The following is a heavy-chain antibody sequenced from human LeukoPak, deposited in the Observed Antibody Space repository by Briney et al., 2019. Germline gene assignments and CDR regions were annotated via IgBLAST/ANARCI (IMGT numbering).Heavy chain of an antibody. D-gene: IGHD2-2*01. V-gene: IGHV4-4*07. CDR1: GSSISSYY. Sequence: PSETLSLTCNGSGSSISSYYWSWIRQPAGKGLEWIGRIYTSGSTNYNPSLKSRVTMSVDTSKNQFSLKLSSVTAADTAVYYCARDAVIVVVPAAMEDYYYMDVWGKGTTVTVSS. J-gene: IGHJ6*03. CDR2: IYTSGST. CDR3: ARDAVIVVVPAAMEDYYYMDV.